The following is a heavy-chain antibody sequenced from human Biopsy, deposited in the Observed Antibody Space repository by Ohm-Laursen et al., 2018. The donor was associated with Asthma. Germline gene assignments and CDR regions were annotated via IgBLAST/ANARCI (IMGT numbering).Heavy chain of an antibody. D-gene: IGHD3-9*01. Sequence: SLRLSCSASGFTFSSYGMYWVRQAPGKGLEWVAVISYDGSNKYYADSVKGRFTISRDNSKNTLYLRMNSLRAEDTAVYYCAKAERYFDWYWFDPWGQGTLVTVSS. V-gene: IGHV3-30*18. J-gene: IGHJ5*02. CDR2: ISYDGSNK. CDR1: GFTFSSYG. CDR3: AKAERYFDWYWFDP.